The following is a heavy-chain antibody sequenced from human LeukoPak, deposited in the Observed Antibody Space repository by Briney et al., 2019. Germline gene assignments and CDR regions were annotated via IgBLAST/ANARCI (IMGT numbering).Heavy chain of an antibody. Sequence: SETLSLTCAVYGGSFSGYYWSWIRQPPGKGLEWIGEINHSGSTNYNPSLKSRVTISVDTSKNQFSLKLSSVTAADTAVYYCARLTSSSPSDYWDQGTLVTVSS. D-gene: IGHD6-13*01. CDR3: ARLTSSSPSDY. J-gene: IGHJ4*02. CDR2: INHSGST. CDR1: GGSFSGYY. V-gene: IGHV4-34*01.